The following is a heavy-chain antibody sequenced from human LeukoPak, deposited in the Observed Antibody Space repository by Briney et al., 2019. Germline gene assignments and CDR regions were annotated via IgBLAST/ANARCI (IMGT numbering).Heavy chain of an antibody. CDR3: AAFYYDPAY. D-gene: IGHD3-22*01. Sequence: GGSPRLSCAASGFTFRTYWMHWVRHAPGKGLIWVSRISGDGRSTSYADSVKGRFTISRDNAKNTLYLQMHSLRAEDTAVYYCAAFYYDPAYWGQGTLVTVSS. CDR2: ISGDGRST. V-gene: IGHV3-74*01. CDR1: GFTFRTYW. J-gene: IGHJ4*02.